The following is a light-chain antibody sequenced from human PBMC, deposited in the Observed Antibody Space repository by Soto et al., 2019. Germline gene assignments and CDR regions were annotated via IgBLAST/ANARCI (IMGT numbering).Light chain of an antibody. CDR2: STN. CDR3: VLYMGSGIWV. J-gene: IGLJ3*02. Sequence: QAVVTQEPSFSVSPGRTVTLTCGLSSGSVSTSYYPSWYQQTPGQAPRTLIYSTNTRSSGVPDRFSGSILGNKADLTITGAQADDESDYYCVLYMGSGIWVFGGGTKVTVL. V-gene: IGLV8-61*01. CDR1: SGSVSTSYY.